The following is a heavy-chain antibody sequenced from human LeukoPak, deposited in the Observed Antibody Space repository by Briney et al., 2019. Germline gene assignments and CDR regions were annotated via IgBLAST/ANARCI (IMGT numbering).Heavy chain of an antibody. D-gene: IGHD3-10*01. CDR3: ARDLPSYYFGSGNIFDP. J-gene: IGHJ5*02. CDR1: GGSISNYY. Sequence: SETLSLTCTVSGGSISNYYWSWIRQPAAKGLEWIGRIYNAGRTNYNASLTSRVTMSVDTSNNQFSLQLSSVTAADTAVYYCARDLPSYYFGSGNIFDPWGQGTLVTVSS. V-gene: IGHV4-4*07. CDR2: IYNAGRT.